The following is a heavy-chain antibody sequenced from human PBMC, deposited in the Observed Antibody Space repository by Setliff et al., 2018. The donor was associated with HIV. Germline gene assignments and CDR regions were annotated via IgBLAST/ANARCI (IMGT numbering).Heavy chain of an antibody. CDR2: FYHSGST. CDR3: AGSMGATKGSWFEP. D-gene: IGHD1-26*01. CDR1: GYSVSSGYY. Sequence: PSETLSLTCAVSGYSVSSGYYWGWIRQPPGKGLEWIGSFYHSGSTFYNPSLKSRVTISLDTSKNQFSLKLRSVTAADTAVYYCAGSMGATKGSWFEPWGQGTLVTVSS. V-gene: IGHV4-38-2*01. J-gene: IGHJ5*02.